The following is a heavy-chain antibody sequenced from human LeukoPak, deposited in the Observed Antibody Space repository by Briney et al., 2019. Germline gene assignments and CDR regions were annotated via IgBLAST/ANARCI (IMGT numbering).Heavy chain of an antibody. CDR3: AREYGIAAAGPDY. J-gene: IGHJ4*02. CDR2: ISSSSSYI. D-gene: IGHD6-13*01. Sequence: GGSLRLSCAASGFTFSSYSMNWVRQAPGKGLEWVSSISSSSSYIYYAGSVKGRFTISRDNAKNSLYLQMNSLRAEDTAVYYCAREYGIAAAGPDYWGQGTLVTVSS. CDR1: GFTFSSYS. V-gene: IGHV3-21*01.